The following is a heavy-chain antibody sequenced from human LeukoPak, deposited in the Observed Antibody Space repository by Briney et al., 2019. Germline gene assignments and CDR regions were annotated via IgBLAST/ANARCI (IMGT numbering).Heavy chain of an antibody. D-gene: IGHD3-16*01. CDR3: ARHLTGYYYYYMDV. J-gene: IGHJ6*03. Sequence: SETLSLTCTVSGGSISSYYWSWIRQPAGKGLEWIGRIYTSGSTNYNPSLKSRVTMSVATSKNQFSLKVSSVTAADTAVYYCARHLTGYYYYYMDVWGKGTTVTVSS. CDR2: IYTSGST. V-gene: IGHV4-4*07. CDR1: GGSISSYY.